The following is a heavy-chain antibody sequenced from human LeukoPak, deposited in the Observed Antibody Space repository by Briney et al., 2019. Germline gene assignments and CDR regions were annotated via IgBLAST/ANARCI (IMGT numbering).Heavy chain of an antibody. CDR2: INPNSGGT. CDR1: GYTFTGYY. V-gene: IGHV1-2*02. Sequence: ASVKVSCKASGYTFTGYYMHWVRQAPGQGLEWMGWINPNSGGTNYAQKFQGRVTMTRDTSISTAYMELSRLRSDDTAVYYCARDHGLGMEPPDYYYYMDVWGKGTTVTVSS. J-gene: IGHJ6*03. D-gene: IGHD1-14*01. CDR3: ARDHGLGMEPPDYYYYMDV.